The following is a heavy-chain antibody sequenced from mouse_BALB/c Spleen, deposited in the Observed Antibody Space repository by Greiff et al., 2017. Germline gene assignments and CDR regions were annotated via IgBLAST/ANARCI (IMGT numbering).Heavy chain of an antibody. CDR1: GFTFSSFG. Sequence: EVQLVESGGGLVQPGGSRKLSCAASGFTFSSFGMHWVRQAPEKGLEWVAYISSGSSTIYYADTVKGRFTISRDNTKNTLFLQMTSLRSEDTAMYNCARTDYYGGFDYWGQGTTLTVSS. J-gene: IGHJ2*01. CDR2: ISSGSSTI. V-gene: IGHV5-17*02. D-gene: IGHD1-1*01. CDR3: ARTDYYGGFDY.